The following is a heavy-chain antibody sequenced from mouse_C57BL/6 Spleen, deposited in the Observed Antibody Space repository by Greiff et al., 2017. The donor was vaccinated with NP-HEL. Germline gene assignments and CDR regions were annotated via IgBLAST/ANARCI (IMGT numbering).Heavy chain of an antibody. V-gene: IGHV5-4*01. CDR2: ISDGGSYT. Sequence: VQLKESGGGLVKPGGSLKLSCAASGFTFSSYAMSWVRQTPEKRLEWVATISDGGSYTYYPDNVKGRFTISRDNAKNNLYLQMSHLKSEDTAMYYCAREGYYGSRRYYAMDYWGQGTSVTVSS. J-gene: IGHJ4*01. D-gene: IGHD1-1*01. CDR3: AREGYYGSRRYYAMDY. CDR1: GFTFSSYA.